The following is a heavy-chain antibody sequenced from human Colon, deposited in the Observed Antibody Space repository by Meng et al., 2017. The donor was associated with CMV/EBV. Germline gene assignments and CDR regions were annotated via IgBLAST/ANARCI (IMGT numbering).Heavy chain of an antibody. D-gene: IGHD3-3*01. Sequence: GESLKISCSGSGFTFNTYPINWVRQAPGKGLEWVAIISYDGGNSYYADSVKGRFTLSRDNSKNTVYLQMNSLRPEDTGVYYCARYRNFDIWSGFSYWGQGTLVTVSS. CDR1: GFTFNTYP. CDR3: ARYRNFDIWSGFSY. V-gene: IGHV3-30-3*01. CDR2: ISYDGGNS. J-gene: IGHJ4*02.